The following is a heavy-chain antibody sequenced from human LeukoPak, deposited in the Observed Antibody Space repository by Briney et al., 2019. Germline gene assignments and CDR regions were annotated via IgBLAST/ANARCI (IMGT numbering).Heavy chain of an antibody. Sequence: GGSLRLSCAASGFTFSSYGMHWVRQAPGKGLEWVAVISYDGSNKYYADSVKGRFTISRDNSKNTLYLQMNSLRAEDTAVYYCAKAVTMIVVVKPSYNWFDPWGQGTQVTVSS. CDR2: ISYDGSNK. CDR1: GFTFSSYG. J-gene: IGHJ5*02. CDR3: AKAVTMIVVVKPSYNWFDP. V-gene: IGHV3-30*18. D-gene: IGHD3-22*01.